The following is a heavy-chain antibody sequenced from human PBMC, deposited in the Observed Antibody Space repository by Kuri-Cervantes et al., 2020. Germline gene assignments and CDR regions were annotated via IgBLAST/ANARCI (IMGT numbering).Heavy chain of an antibody. J-gene: IGHJ4*02. Sequence: SETLSLTCAVSGYSISRRYFWGWIRQPPGKGLEWIGNPDYSGSTYYNPSLKSRVTISVDSSKNQFSLKLTSVTNADTAVYYCARARGKFDTFDYWGQGTLVTVSS. V-gene: IGHV4-38-2*01. CDR2: PDYSGST. CDR3: ARARGKFDTFDY. D-gene: IGHD1-14*01. CDR1: GYSISRRYF.